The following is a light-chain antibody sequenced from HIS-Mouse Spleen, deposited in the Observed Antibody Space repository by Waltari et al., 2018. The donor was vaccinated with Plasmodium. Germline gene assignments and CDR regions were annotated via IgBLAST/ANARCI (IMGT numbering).Light chain of an antibody. CDR1: QSISSY. CDR3: QQSYSTWT. V-gene: IGKV1-39*01. CDR2: AAS. Sequence: DIDMTQSPSPLSASVGDRVTITCRASQSISSYLNWYQQKPGKAPKLPIYAASSLQSGVPSRFSGSGSGTDFTLTISSLQPEDFATYYWQQSYSTWTFGQGTKVEIK. J-gene: IGKJ1*01.